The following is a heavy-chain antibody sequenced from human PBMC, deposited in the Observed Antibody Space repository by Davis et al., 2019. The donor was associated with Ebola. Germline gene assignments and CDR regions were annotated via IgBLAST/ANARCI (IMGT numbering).Heavy chain of an antibody. CDR1: GFTFSSYG. Sequence: GGSLRLSCAASGFTFSSYGMHWVRQAPGKGLEWVAVISYDGSNKYYADSVKGRFTISRDNSKNTLYLQMNSLRAEDTAVYYCARGWRYSYYYGSGNNWFDPWGQGTLVTVSS. J-gene: IGHJ5*02. D-gene: IGHD3-10*01. CDR3: ARGWRYSYYYGSGNNWFDP. CDR2: ISYDGSNK. V-gene: IGHV3-30*03.